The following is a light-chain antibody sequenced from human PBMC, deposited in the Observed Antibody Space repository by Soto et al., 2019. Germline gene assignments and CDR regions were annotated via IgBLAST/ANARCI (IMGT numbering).Light chain of an antibody. J-gene: IGKJ1*01. CDR2: DAS. V-gene: IGKV3-20*01. Sequence: IGLTQCPSTLSLSPGERATLSCRASQRLXSYFGWYQRKPGQAPRTLXDDASDRATGIPARLSGSGSGTDFTLTISRLEPEDFAVYYCQQYGSAPTTFGQGTKVDIK. CDR3: QQYGSAPTT. CDR1: QRLXSY.